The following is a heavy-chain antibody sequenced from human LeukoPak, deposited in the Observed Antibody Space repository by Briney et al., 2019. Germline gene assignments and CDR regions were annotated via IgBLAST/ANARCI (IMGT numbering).Heavy chain of an antibody. D-gene: IGHD5-18*01. CDR3: AIDPGTVDTAMVPVWDY. CDR2: IRSSSTYI. V-gene: IGHV3-21*01. CDR1: GFTFSSYN. J-gene: IGHJ4*02. Sequence: PGGSLRLCCAASGFTFSSYNMNWVRQAPGKGLELVSSIRSSSTYIYYADSVRGRFTISRDYAKNSLYLQMNSLRAEDTAVYYCAIDPGTVDTAMVPVWDYWGQGTLVTVSS.